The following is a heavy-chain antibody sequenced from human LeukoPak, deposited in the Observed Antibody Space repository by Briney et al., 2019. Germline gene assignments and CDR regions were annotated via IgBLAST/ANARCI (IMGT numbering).Heavy chain of an antibody. CDR3: AIQKGVARHFAY. V-gene: IGHV5-51*01. D-gene: IGHD2-21*01. CDR2: IYPGDSDT. J-gene: IGHJ4*02. CDR1: GYSFTNYW. Sequence: GESLKISCKGSGYSFTNYWIDWVRQMPGKGLEWIGSIYPGDSDTRYSPSFQGQVTISADKSISTAYLQWSSLKASDTAMFYCAIQKGVARHFAYWGQGTLVTVSS.